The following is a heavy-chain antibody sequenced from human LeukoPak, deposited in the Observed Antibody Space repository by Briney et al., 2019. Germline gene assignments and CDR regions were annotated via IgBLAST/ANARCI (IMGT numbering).Heavy chain of an antibody. J-gene: IGHJ4*02. D-gene: IGHD6-6*01. CDR2: IYYSGST. CDR1: GGSISNYY. CDR3: ARDRGSIAAEFDY. V-gene: IGHV4-59*01. Sequence: SETLSLTCTVSGGSISNYYWSWIRQPPGKGLEWIGYIYYSGSTNYNPSLKSRVTISVDTSKNQFSLKLSSVTAADTAVYYCARDRGSIAAEFDYWGQGTLVTVSS.